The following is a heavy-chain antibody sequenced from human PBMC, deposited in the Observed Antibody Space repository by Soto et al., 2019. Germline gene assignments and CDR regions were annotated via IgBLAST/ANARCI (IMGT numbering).Heavy chain of an antibody. Sequence: SEILSLTCTVSGGSISSYYWSWIRQPPGKGLERIGYIYYSGSTNYNPSLKSRVTISVDTSKNQFSLKLSSVTAADTAVYYCARRGESSYDFWSGYYGEAYFDYWGQGTLVTVSS. J-gene: IGHJ4*02. CDR2: IYYSGST. D-gene: IGHD3-3*01. CDR3: ARRGESSYDFWSGYYGEAYFDY. CDR1: GGSISSYY. V-gene: IGHV4-59*01.